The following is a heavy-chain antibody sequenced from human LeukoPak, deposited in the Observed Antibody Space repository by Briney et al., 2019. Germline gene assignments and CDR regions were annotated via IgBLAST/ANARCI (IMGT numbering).Heavy chain of an antibody. CDR2: IWYDGSNK. J-gene: IGHJ6*02. Sequence: GRSLRLSCAASGFTFSSYGMHWVRQAPGKGLEWVAVIWYDGSNKYCADSVKGRFTISRDNSKNTLYLQMNSLRAEDTAVYYCGRDLQQWLEDYYYGMDVWGQGTTVTVSS. CDR1: GFTFSSYG. CDR3: GRDLQQWLEDYYYGMDV. D-gene: IGHD6-19*01. V-gene: IGHV3-33*01.